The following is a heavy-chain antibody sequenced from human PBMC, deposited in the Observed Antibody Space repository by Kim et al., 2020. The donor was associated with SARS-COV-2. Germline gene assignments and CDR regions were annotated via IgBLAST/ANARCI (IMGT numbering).Heavy chain of an antibody. V-gene: IGHV3-7*01. D-gene: IGHD5-12*01. CDR3: ARVTRGYSGYEPFDY. J-gene: IGHJ4*02. Sequence: DSVKGRFTISRDNAKNSLYLQMNSLRAEDTAVYYCARVTRGYSGYEPFDYWGQGTLVTVSS.